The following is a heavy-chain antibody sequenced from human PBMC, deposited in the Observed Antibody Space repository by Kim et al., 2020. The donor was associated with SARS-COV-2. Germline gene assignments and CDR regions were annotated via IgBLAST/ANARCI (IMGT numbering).Heavy chain of an antibody. CDR3: AKDLVLLWFGEADY. CDR1: GFTFSSYA. CDR2: ISGSGGTT. V-gene: IGHV3-23*01. J-gene: IGHJ4*02. D-gene: IGHD3-10*01. Sequence: GGSLRFSCAASGFTFSSYAMSWVRQAPGKGLEWVSAISGSGGTTYYADSVKGRFTISRDNSKNTLYLQMNSLRAEDTAGYYCAKDLVLLWFGEADYWGQGTLVTVSS.